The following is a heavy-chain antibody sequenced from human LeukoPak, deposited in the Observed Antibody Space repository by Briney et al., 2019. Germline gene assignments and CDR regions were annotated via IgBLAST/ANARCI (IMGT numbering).Heavy chain of an antibody. J-gene: IGHJ3*02. D-gene: IGHD3-3*01. CDR2: ISGSGGST. Sequence: GGSLRLSCAASGFTFSSYAMSWVRQAPGKGLEWVSAISGSGGSTYYADSVKGRFTISRDNSKNTLYLQMNSLRAEDTAVYYFAKDSATNYDFWSGYRAFDIWGQGTMVTVSS. V-gene: IGHV3-23*01. CDR3: AKDSATNYDFWSGYRAFDI. CDR1: GFTFSSYA.